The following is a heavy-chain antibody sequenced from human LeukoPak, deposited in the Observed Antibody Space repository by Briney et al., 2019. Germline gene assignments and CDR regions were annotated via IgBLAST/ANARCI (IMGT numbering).Heavy chain of an antibody. CDR1: GFTFSSYS. CDR3: ARARYYYGSGSYPTYFDY. V-gene: IGHV3-7*01. CDR2: IKQDGSEK. J-gene: IGHJ4*02. D-gene: IGHD3-10*01. Sequence: PGGSLRLSCAASGFTFSSYSMNWVRQAPGKGLEWVANIKQDGSEKYYVDSVKGRFTISRDNAKNSLYLQMNSLRAEDTAVYYCARARYYYGSGSYPTYFDYWGQGTLVTVSS.